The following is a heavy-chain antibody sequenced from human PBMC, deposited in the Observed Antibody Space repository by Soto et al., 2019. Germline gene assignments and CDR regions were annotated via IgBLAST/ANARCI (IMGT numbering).Heavy chain of an antibody. J-gene: IGHJ4*02. CDR1: RFTFSSYA. CDR2: ISGNGNSA. V-gene: IGHV3-23*01. CDR3: AKGKANTVFGVNTLFDY. Sequence: GRSLRLSCAASRFTFSSYAMSWVLQAPGKGLEWVSTISGNGNSAYYPDSVKGRFTVSRDNSRNILHLQMNGLRAEDTAVYYCAKGKANTVFGVNTLFDYWGQGTLVTVSS. D-gene: IGHD3-3*01.